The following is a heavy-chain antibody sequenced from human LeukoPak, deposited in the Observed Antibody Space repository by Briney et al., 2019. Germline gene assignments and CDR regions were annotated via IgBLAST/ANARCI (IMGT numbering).Heavy chain of an antibody. D-gene: IGHD2-2*01. CDR1: RYTFTSYA. V-gene: IGHV7-4-1*02. CDR3: AETLIPAAIHRYYYYGMDV. CDR2: INTNTGNP. Sequence: ASVKVSCKASRYTFTSYAMNWVRQAPGQGLEWMGWINTNTGNPTYAQGFTGRFVFSLDTSVSTAYLQISSLKAEDTAVYYCAETLIPAAIHRYYYYGMDVCGQGTTVTVSS. J-gene: IGHJ6*02.